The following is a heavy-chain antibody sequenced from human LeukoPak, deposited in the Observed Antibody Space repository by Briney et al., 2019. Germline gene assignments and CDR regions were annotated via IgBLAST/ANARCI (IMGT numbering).Heavy chain of an antibody. CDR3: VRGNYDNRGYSNAFDI. D-gene: IGHD3-22*01. V-gene: IGHV4-59*01. CDR1: GVSISSSY. Sequence: SGTLSLTCTVSGVSISSSYWSWIRQPPGKRLEWIGYIYYNGNTNSNPSLKGRVTISADTSKNQFSLKLSSVTAADTAVYYCVRGNYDNRGYSNAFDIWGQGAMVTVSS. CDR2: IYYNGNT. J-gene: IGHJ3*02.